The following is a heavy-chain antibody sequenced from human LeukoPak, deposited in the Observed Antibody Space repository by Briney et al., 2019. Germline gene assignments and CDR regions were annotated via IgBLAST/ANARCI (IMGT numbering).Heavy chain of an antibody. Sequence: SETLSLTCTVSGGSISSYYWSWIRQPPGKGLEWIGYIYYSGSTNYNPSLKSRVTISVDTSKNQFSLKLSSVTAADTAVYYCATVTTGYYYYGMDVWGQGTTVTVSS. CDR3: ATVTTGYYYYGMDV. CDR1: GGSISSYY. J-gene: IGHJ6*02. D-gene: IGHD4-17*01. V-gene: IGHV4-59*08. CDR2: IYYSGST.